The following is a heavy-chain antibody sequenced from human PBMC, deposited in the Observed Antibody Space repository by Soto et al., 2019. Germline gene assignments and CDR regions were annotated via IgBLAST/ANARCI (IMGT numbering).Heavy chain of an antibody. Sequence: GSLRLSCAASGFTFSSYGMHWVRQAPGKGLEWVAVIWYDGSNKYYADSVKGRFTISRDNSKNTLYLQMNSLRAEDTAVYYCAREAPTNIVLMVYANAPFEYWGQGTLVTVSS. CDR3: AREAPTNIVLMVYANAPFEY. V-gene: IGHV3-33*01. J-gene: IGHJ4*02. D-gene: IGHD2-8*01. CDR1: GFTFSSYG. CDR2: IWYDGSNK.